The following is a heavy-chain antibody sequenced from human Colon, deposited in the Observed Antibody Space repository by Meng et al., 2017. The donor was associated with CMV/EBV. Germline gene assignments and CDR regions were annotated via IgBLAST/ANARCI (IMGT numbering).Heavy chain of an antibody. J-gene: IGHJ4*02. D-gene: IGHD1-14*01. CDR1: GFTLTYYT. CDR3: ARAPGNYLSPYYFDF. V-gene: IGHV3-21*01. CDR2: MSGTGTYI. Sequence: GGSLRLSCAASGFTLTYYTMNWVRQAPGKGLEWVATMSGTGTYIYYADSVKGRFTISRDNGKDELYLQMNSLRAEDTAVYYCARAPGNYLSPYYFDFWGQGTLVTVSS.